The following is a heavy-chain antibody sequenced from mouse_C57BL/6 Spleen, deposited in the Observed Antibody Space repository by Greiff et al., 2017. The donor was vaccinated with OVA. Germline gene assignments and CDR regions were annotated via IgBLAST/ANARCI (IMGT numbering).Heavy chain of an antibody. D-gene: IGHD1-1*01. V-gene: IGHV1-64*01. CDR1: GYTFTSYW. J-gene: IGHJ2*01. CDR2: IHPNSGST. Sequence: QVQLQQPGAELVKPGASVKLSCKASGYTFTSYWMHWVRQRPGQGLEWIGMIHPNSGSTNYNEKFKSKATLTVDKSSGTAYMQLSSLTSEDSAVYYFARGRAFITLDYWGQGTTLTVSS. CDR3: ARGRAFITLDY.